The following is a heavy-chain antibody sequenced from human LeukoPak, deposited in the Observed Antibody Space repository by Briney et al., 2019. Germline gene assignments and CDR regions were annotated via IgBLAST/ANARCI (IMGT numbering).Heavy chain of an antibody. V-gene: IGHV4-4*07. D-gene: IGHD6-13*01. CDR1: GGSTSSYY. Sequence: PSETLSLTCTVPGGSTSSYYWSWIRHPAGKGLEWIGRIYTSGSTNYNPSLKSRVTMSVDTSKNQFSLKLSSVTAADTAVYYCAGGGIAAAGTGRSDPWGQGTLVTVSS. CDR2: IYTSGST. CDR3: AGGGIAAAGTGRSDP. J-gene: IGHJ5*02.